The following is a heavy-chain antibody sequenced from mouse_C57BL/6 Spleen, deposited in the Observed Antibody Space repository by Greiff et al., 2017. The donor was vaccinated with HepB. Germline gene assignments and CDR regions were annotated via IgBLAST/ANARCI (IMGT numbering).Heavy chain of an antibody. CDR1: GYTFTSYG. V-gene: IGHV1-81*01. CDR2: IYPRSGNT. J-gene: IGHJ4*01. CDR3: ATITTVVGNYYAMDY. D-gene: IGHD1-1*01. Sequence: VQLQQSGAELARPGASVKLSCKASGYTFTSYGISWVKQRTGQGLEWIGEIYPRSGNTYYNEKFKGKATLTADKSSSTAYMELRSLTSEDSAVYFCATITTVVGNYYAMDYWGQGTSVTVSS.